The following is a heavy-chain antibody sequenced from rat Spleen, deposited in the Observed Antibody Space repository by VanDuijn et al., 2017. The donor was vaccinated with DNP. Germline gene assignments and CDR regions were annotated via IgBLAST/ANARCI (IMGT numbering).Heavy chain of an antibody. V-gene: IGHV5-17*01. CDR3: TRINYGGYYYVMDV. CDR1: RFTFSDYA. CDR2: IIYDGSTT. Sequence: EVQLVESGGGLVQPGRSLKLSCTASRFTFSDYAMAWVRQAPKKGLEWVATIIYDGSTTYYRDSVKGRFSLSRDNAKSTLYLQMNSLRSEDTATYYCTRINYGGYYYVMDVWGQGASVTVSS. D-gene: IGHD1-11*01. J-gene: IGHJ4*01.